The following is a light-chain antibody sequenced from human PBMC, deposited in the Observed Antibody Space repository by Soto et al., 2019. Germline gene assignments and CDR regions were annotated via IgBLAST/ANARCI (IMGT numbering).Light chain of an antibody. Sequence: QSVLTQPPSASGSPGQSVTISCIGTASDIGRYNYVSWYQHHPGKAPKLIIYEVTKRPSGVPDRFSGSKSGNTASLTVSGLQADDEDDYYCNSYVGSNNYVFGTGTKVT. CDR2: EVT. CDR1: ASDIGRYNY. J-gene: IGLJ1*01. V-gene: IGLV2-8*01. CDR3: NSYVGSNNYV.